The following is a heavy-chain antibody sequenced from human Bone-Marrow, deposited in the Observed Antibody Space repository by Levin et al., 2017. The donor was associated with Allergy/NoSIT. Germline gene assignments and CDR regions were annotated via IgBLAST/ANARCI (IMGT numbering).Heavy chain of an antibody. CDR3: TGGPSGVRG. V-gene: IGHV3-53*01. J-gene: IGHJ4*02. D-gene: IGHD3-16*01. Sequence: GESLKISCAVSGFTVSNNYMSWVRQAPGAGLEWVSLIYSVGTTYYTDSVKGRFTISRDNSRNTLYLQMNSLRAEDTAVYYCTGGPSGVRGWGQGTLVTVSS. CDR2: IYSVGTT. CDR1: GFTVSNNY.